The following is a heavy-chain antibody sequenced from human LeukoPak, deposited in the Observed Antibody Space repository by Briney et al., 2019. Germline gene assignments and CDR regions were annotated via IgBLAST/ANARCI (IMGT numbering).Heavy chain of an antibody. D-gene: IGHD4-17*01. CDR1: GFTFSSYA. J-gene: IGHJ4*02. CDR3: ARDSRLSGRYGEVDY. CDR2: ISYDGSNK. Sequence: GGSLRLSCAASGFTFSSYAMSWVRQAPGKGLEWVAVISYDGSNKYYADSVKGRFTISRDNSKNTLYLQMNSLRAEDTAVYYCARDSRLSGRYGEVDYWGQGTLVTVSS. V-gene: IGHV3-30-3*01.